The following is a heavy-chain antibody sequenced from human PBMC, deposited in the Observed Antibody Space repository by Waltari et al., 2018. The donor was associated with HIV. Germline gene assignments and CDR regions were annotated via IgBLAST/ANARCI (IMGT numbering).Heavy chain of an antibody. V-gene: IGHV4-34*01. CDR2: INDIGTT. CDR3: VRGLRVAATKRGSVVMTAFRLDP. Sequence: QVHLPHRGAGRCPTPSTRSLAGALCGGSWRVSSWPCIRRAAGKGLEWIGEINDIGTTKYNPSLKTRVIISMDRSKNQFSLRMTSLTAADTAVYFCVRGLRVAATKRGSVVMTAFRLDPWGQGDLVIVSS. D-gene: IGHD2-21*02. CDR1: GGSWRVSS. J-gene: IGHJ5*02.